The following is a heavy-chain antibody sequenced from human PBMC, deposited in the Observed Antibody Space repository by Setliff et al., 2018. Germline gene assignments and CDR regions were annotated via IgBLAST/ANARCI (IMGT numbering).Heavy chain of an antibody. D-gene: IGHD2-2*01. CDR1: GFTFSSYA. J-gene: IGHJ4*02. V-gene: IGHV3-23*01. Sequence: GGSLRLSCAASGFTFSSYAMSWVRQAPGKGLEWVSAISGSGGSTYYADSVKGRFTISRDNSKNTLYLQMNSLRAEDTAIYYCVKGSSASRPYILDYWGQGTVVTVSS. CDR3: VKGSSASRPYILDY. CDR2: ISGSGGST.